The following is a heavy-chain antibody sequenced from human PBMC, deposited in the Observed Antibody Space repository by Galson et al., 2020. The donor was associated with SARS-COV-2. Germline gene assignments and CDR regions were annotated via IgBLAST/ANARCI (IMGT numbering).Heavy chain of an antibody. Sequence: SETLSLTCTVSGGSISSSSYYWGWIRQPPGKGLEWIGSIYYSGSTYYNPSLKSRVTISVDTSKNQFSLKLSSVTAADTAVYYCARDESGITIFGGVTYYGMDVWGQGTTVTVS. J-gene: IGHJ6*02. CDR1: GGSISSSSYY. V-gene: IGHV4-39*07. D-gene: IGHD3-3*01. CDR2: IYYSGST. CDR3: ARDESGITIFGGVTYYGMDV.